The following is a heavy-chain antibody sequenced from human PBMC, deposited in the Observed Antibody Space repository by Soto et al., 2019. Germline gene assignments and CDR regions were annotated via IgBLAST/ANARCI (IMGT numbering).Heavy chain of an antibody. CDR1: GGSISSSNW. CDR3: ASLQYRSNWYYYYYYGMDV. Sequence: SETLSLTCAVSGGSISSSNWWSWVRQPPGKGLEWIGEIYHSGSTNYNPSLKSRVTISVDKSKNQFSLRLSSVTAADTAVYYCASLQYRSNWYYYYYYGMDVWGQGTTVTVSS. V-gene: IGHV4-4*02. D-gene: IGHD6-13*01. J-gene: IGHJ6*02. CDR2: IYHSGST.